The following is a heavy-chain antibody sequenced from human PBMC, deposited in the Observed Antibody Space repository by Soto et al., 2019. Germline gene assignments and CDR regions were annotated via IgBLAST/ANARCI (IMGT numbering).Heavy chain of an antibody. CDR1: GGSISSGGYY. CDR2: IYYSGST. J-gene: IGHJ1*01. D-gene: IGHD3-10*01. Sequence: QVQLQESGPGLVKPSQTLSLTCTVSGGSISSGGYYWSWIRQHPGKGLEWIGYIYYSGSTYYNPSLKSRVTISVDTSKNQFSLKLSSVTAADTAVYYCARAYVGITMARGVAAEYFQHWGQGTLVTVSS. V-gene: IGHV4-31*03. CDR3: ARAYVGITMARGVAAEYFQH.